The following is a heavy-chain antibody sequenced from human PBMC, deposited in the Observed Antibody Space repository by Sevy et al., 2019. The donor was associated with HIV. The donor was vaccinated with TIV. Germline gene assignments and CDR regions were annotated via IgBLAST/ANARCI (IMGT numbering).Heavy chain of an antibody. D-gene: IGHD3-10*01. CDR1: GFTFDYYG. CDR2: LNWNGGST. J-gene: IGHJ6*02. V-gene: IGHV3-20*04. CDR3: ARASVVRGVSLYYYHYGMDV. Sequence: GGSLRLSCAASGFTFDYYGMSWVRQVPGRGLEWVSGLNWNGGSTRYADSVKGRFTISRDNAKNSLYLQMNSLRAEDRALYYCARASVVRGVSLYYYHYGMDVWGQGTTVTVSS.